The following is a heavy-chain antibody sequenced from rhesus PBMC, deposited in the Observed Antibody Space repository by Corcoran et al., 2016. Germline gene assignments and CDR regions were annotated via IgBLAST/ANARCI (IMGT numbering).Heavy chain of an antibody. CDR1: GGSISGYYY. V-gene: IGHV4S14*01. CDR2: IYGSGGSN. D-gene: IGHD5-24*01. Sequence: QVQLQESGPGLVKPSETLSLTCAVSGGSISGYYYWSWIRQPPGKGLEWIGSIYGSGGSNYLNPSLNSRVTLSVDTSKNQFSLKLSSVTAADTAVYYCASDPLTAGTDYFDYWGQGVLVTVSS. CDR3: ASDPLTAGTDYFDY. J-gene: IGHJ4*01.